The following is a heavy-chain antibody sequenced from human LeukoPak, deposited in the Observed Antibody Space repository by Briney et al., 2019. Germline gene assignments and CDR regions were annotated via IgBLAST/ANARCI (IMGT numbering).Heavy chain of an antibody. V-gene: IGHV4-34*01. D-gene: IGHD3-3*01. CDR2: INHSGST. CDR3: ARTVTIGYHYMDV. Sequence: KPSETLSLTCAVYGGSFSGYYWSWIRQPPGKGLEWIGEINHSGSTNYNPSLKSRVAISVDTSKNQFSLKLSSVTAADTAVYYCARTVTIGYHYMDVWGKGTTVTISS. CDR1: GGSFSGYY. J-gene: IGHJ6*03.